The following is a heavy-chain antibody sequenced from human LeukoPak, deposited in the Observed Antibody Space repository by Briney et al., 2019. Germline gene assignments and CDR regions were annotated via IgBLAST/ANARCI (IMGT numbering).Heavy chain of an antibody. CDR3: ARDRGTWNDDGFDY. CDR2: IYDSGST. J-gene: IGHJ4*02. V-gene: IGHV4-59*12. Sequence: SETLSLTCAVSGGSINNYYWSWIRQPPGKGLEWIGYIYDSGSTNYNPSLKSRVTMSVDTSKNQFSLKLSSVTAADTAVYYCARDRGTWNDDGFDYWGQGTLVTVSS. CDR1: GGSINNYY. D-gene: IGHD1-1*01.